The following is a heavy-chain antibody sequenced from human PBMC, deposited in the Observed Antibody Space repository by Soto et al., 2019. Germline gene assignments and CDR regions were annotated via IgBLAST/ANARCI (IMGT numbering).Heavy chain of an antibody. Sequence: GASVKVSCKASGYTFTSYGISWVRQAPGQGLEWMGWISAYNGNTNYAQKLQGRVTMTTDTSTSTAYMELRSLRSDDTAVYYCASGWFGEFVYYFDYWGPGTLVTVSS. D-gene: IGHD3-10*01. V-gene: IGHV1-18*01. CDR2: ISAYNGNT. J-gene: IGHJ4*02. CDR1: GYTFTSYG. CDR3: ASGWFGEFVYYFDY.